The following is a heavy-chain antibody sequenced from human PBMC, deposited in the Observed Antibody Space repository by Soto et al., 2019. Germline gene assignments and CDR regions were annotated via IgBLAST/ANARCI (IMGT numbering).Heavy chain of an antibody. CDR3: AKDDYAYGYYFDY. Sequence: GSLRLSCAASGFTFSSYGMHWVRQAPGKGLEWVAVISYDGSNKYYADSVKGRFTISRDNSKNTLYLQMNSLRAEDTAVYYCAKDDYAYGYYFDYWGQGXLVTVYS. D-gene: IGHD4-17*01. CDR2: ISYDGSNK. CDR1: GFTFSSYG. V-gene: IGHV3-30*18. J-gene: IGHJ4*02.